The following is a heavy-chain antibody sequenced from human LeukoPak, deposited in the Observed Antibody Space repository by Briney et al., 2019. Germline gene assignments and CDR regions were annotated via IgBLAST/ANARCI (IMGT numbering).Heavy chain of an antibody. D-gene: IGHD6-6*01. CDR1: GYTFTSYY. J-gene: IGHJ5*02. Sequence: GASVKVSCKASGYTFTSYYMHWVRRAPGQGLEWMGIINPSGGSTSYAQKFQGRVTMTRDTSTSTVYMELSSLRSEDTAVYYCARVGSLNWFDPWGQGTLVTVSS. CDR2: INPSGGST. CDR3: ARVGSLNWFDP. V-gene: IGHV1-46*01.